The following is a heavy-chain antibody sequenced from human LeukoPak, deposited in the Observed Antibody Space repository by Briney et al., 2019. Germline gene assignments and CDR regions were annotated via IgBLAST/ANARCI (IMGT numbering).Heavy chain of an antibody. V-gene: IGHV4-34*01. CDR2: VSQSGGA. D-gene: IGHD4-23*01. Sequence: SETLSLTCAVSGGSFSGYHCSWIRQTPGKGLEWIGEVSQSGGASYNPSLRSRVTISVETSKNHFSLKLSSVTAADTAMYYCAGPYGGNAVGPFDIWGQGTMVTVSS. J-gene: IGHJ3*02. CDR1: GGSFSGYH. CDR3: AGPYGGNAVGPFDI.